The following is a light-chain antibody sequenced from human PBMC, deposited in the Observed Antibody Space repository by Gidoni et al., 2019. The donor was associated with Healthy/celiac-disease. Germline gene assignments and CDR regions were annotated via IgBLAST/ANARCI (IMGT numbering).Light chain of an antibody. Sequence: ELVLTQSPATLSVTPGERATLTCSASQSVSSNLAWYQQKPGQAPRLLIYGASTRATGIPAGFSGSGSGTEFTLTISSLQSEDFAVDYCQQYNDWPLTFGGGTKLEIK. CDR3: QQYNDWPLT. CDR2: GAS. V-gene: IGKV3-15*01. J-gene: IGKJ4*01. CDR1: QSVSSN.